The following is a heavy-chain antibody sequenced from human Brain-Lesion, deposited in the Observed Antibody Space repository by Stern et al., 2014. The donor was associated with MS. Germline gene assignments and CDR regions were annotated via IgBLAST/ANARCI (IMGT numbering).Heavy chain of an antibody. CDR1: GFNLSSYA. J-gene: IGHJ5*02. D-gene: IGHD2-2*01. V-gene: IGHV3-21*01. CDR3: ASSIVVVPAAENKGFDP. CDR2: ISSSSTYI. Sequence: VQLGQSGGGPVKPGGSLRLSCAASGFNLSSYAMNWVRQAPGKGLAWVSYISSSSTYIYYADSVKGRFTISRDNAKNSLYLQMNSLRAEDTAVYYCASSIVVVPAAENKGFDPWGQGTLVTVSS.